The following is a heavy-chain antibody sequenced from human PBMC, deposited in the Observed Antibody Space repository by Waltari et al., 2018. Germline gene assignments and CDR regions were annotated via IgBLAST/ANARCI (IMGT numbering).Heavy chain of an antibody. Sequence: QVQLQESGPGLVKPSETLSLTCTVSGGSFSSQYWSWIRQPPGKGLEWIGYIYYSGSTNYNPSLKSRVTISVDTSKNQFSLKLSSVTAADTAVYYCARDRGGSRAFDYWGQGTLVTVSS. CDR1: GGSFSSQY. V-gene: IGHV4-59*11. J-gene: IGHJ4*02. D-gene: IGHD2-15*01. CDR2: IYYSGST. CDR3: ARDRGGSRAFDY.